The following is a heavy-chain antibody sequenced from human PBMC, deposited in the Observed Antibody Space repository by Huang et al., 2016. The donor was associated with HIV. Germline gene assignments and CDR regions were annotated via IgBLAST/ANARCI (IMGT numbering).Heavy chain of an antibody. Sequence: QVQMVQSGAEVKKPGASVKVSCKTSGYDFTGYFFHWVRQAPGQGLEWTGWINPNSDVAVYAQKFRGRVTMTTDKAVTTAYMELNVLTSDDTAMYYCARAPPDHWGQGTLVTVSS. CDR1: GYDFTGYF. CDR3: ARAPPDH. J-gene: IGHJ5*02. V-gene: IGHV1-2*02. CDR2: INPNSDVA.